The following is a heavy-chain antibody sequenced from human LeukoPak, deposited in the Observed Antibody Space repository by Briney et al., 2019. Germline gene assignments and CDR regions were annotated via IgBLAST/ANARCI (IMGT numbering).Heavy chain of an antibody. CDR1: GGSISSYY. D-gene: IGHD6-19*01. CDR3: ARDRSGYSSGWYHLGY. Sequence: KSSETLSLTCTVSGGSISSYYWSWIRQPPGKGLEWIGYTHYSGTTTYNPSLKSRVTISIDTSKNQFSLNLSSVTAADTAVYYCARDRSGYSSGWYHLGYWGQGTLVSVSS. V-gene: IGHV4-59*01. J-gene: IGHJ4*02. CDR2: THYSGTT.